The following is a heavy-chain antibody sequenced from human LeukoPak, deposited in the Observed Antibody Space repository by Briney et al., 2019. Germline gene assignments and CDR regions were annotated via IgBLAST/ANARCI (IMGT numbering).Heavy chain of an antibody. J-gene: IGHJ4*02. CDR1: GYTFTSYG. Sequence: ASVKVSCKASGYTFTSYGISWVRQAPGQGLEWMGWISAYNGNTNYAQKLQGRVTMTTDTSTSTAYMELRSLRSDDTAVYYCARDRALEYAGQKIDYWGQGTLVTVSS. CDR2: ISAYNGNT. D-gene: IGHD1-14*01. V-gene: IGHV1-18*01. CDR3: ARDRALEYAGQKIDY.